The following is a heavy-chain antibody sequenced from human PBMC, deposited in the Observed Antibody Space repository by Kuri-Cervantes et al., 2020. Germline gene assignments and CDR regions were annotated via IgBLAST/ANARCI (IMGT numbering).Heavy chain of an antibody. CDR2: MNPNSGNT. CDR1: GYTVTSYD. V-gene: IGHV1-8*01. J-gene: IGHJ4*02. Sequence: ASVKVSCKASGYTVTSYDINWVRQATGQGLEWMGWMNPNSGNTGYAQKFQGRVTMTRNTSISTAYMELSSLRSEDTAVYYCARDLQDYGDYESAGGWGQGTLVTRLL. D-gene: IGHD4-17*01. CDR3: ARDLQDYGDYESAGG.